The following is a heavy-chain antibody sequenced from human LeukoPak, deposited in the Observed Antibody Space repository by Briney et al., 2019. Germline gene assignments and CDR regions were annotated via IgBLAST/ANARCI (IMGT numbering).Heavy chain of an antibody. V-gene: IGHV1-69*04. CDR3: ARDPRGSGSYYSPTDY. CDR2: IIPILGIA. J-gene: IGHJ4*02. Sequence: ASVKVSCKASGGTFSSYAISWVRQAPGQGLEWMGRIIPILGIANYAQKFQGRVTITADKSTSTAYMELGSLRSEDTAVYYCARDPRGSGSYYSPTDYWGQGTLVTVSS. D-gene: IGHD3-10*01. CDR1: GGTFSSYA.